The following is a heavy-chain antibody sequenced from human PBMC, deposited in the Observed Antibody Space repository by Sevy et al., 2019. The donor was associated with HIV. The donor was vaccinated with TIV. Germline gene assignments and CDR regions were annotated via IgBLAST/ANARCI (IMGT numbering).Heavy chain of an antibody. D-gene: IGHD2-2*01. CDR1: DGSFSGYY. CDR2: INESGIT. V-gene: IGHV4-34*01. J-gene: IGHJ5*02. Sequence: SETLSLTCAVHDGSFSGYYWNWIRQLPGKGLEWIGEINESGITYYNPSLISRVTISVDTSKKQFSLKLNSVTAVDSGVYFCARSPHVVVVPGAPSWFDPWGQGTLVTVSS. CDR3: ARSPHVVVVPGAPSWFDP.